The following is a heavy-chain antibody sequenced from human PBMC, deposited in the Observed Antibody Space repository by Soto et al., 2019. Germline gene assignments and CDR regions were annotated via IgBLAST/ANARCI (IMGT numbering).Heavy chain of an antibody. J-gene: IGHJ5*02. CDR1: GFSISSYY. Sequence: ETLSLTCSVSGFSISSYYWTWIRQPLGKRLEWIGYVYHSGITNYNPSLKSRVTMPVDASKKQFSLKLSSVTAADTAVYYCVRDLTIGGFFDPWGQGTLVTVSS. V-gene: IGHV4-59*01. CDR3: VRDLTIGGFFDP. CDR2: VYHSGIT. D-gene: IGHD3-10*01.